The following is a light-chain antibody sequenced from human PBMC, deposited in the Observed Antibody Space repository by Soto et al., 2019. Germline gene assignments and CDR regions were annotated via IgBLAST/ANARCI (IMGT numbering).Light chain of an antibody. V-gene: IGKV3-20*01. CDR1: QSVSSSY. CDR3: QQDGSSPIT. Sequence: EIVLTQSPGRLCWYPGEMAVRSCDASQSVSSSYLAWYQHKPGQAPRLLIYGASSRATGIPDRFSGSGSGTDFTLTISRLEPEDFAVYYCQQDGSSPITFGPVAKVDVK. CDR2: GAS. J-gene: IGKJ3*01.